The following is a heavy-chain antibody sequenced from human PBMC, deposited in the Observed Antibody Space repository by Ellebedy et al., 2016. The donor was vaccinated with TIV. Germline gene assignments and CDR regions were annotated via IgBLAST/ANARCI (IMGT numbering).Heavy chain of an antibody. Sequence: GESLKISCAASGFTFSSYGMHWVRQAPGKGLEWVAVIWYDGSNKYYADSVKGRFTISRDNAKNSLYLQMNSLRAEDTAVYYCARDLGGATFAFDIWGQGTMVTVSS. CDR2: IWYDGSNK. D-gene: IGHD1-26*01. J-gene: IGHJ3*02. CDR1: GFTFSSYG. V-gene: IGHV3-33*01. CDR3: ARDLGGATFAFDI.